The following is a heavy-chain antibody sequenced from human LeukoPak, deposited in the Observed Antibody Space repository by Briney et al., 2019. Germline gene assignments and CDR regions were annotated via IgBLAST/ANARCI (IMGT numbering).Heavy chain of an antibody. Sequence: SETLSLTCTVSGGSISSSSYYWGWIRQPPGKGLEWIGSIYCSGSTYYNPSLKSRVTISVDTSKSQFSLKLSSVTAADTAVYYCARHVLDCSGGSCYDNWFDPWGQGTLVTVSS. CDR3: ARHVLDCSGGSCYDNWFDP. J-gene: IGHJ5*02. CDR1: GGSISSSSYY. CDR2: IYCSGST. V-gene: IGHV4-39*01. D-gene: IGHD2-15*01.